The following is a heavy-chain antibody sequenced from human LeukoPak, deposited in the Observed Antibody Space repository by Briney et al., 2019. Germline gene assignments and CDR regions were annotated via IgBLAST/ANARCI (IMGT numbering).Heavy chain of an antibody. Sequence: PSETLSLTCAVYGGSFSGYYWSWIRQPPGKGLEWIGEINHSGSTNYNPSLKSRVTISVDRSKNQFSLKLSSVTAADTAVYYCARSVEMGPHYDFWSGYFDYWGQGTLVTVSS. CDR3: ARSVEMGPHYDFWSGYFDY. V-gene: IGHV4-34*01. CDR1: GGSFSGYY. J-gene: IGHJ4*02. D-gene: IGHD3-3*01. CDR2: INHSGST.